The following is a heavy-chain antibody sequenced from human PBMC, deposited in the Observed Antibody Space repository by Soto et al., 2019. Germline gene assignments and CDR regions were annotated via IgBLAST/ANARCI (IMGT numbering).Heavy chain of an antibody. CDR1: GGSISSYY. Sequence: SETLSLTCTVSGGSISSYYWSWIRQSPGKGLEWIGYIYYSGSTNYNPSLKSRVTISVGTSKNQFSLKLSSVTAADTAVYYCARCGYSYGLGCDYWGQGTLVTVSS. V-gene: IGHV4-59*01. CDR2: IYYSGST. CDR3: ARCGYSYGLGCDY. J-gene: IGHJ4*02. D-gene: IGHD5-18*01.